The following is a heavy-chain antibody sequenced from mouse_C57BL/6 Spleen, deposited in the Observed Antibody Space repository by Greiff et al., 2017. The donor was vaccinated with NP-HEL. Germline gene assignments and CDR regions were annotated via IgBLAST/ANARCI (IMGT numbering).Heavy chain of an antibody. Sequence: EVKLQESGGGLVQPKGSLKLSCAASGFTFNTYAMHWVRQAPGKGLEWVARIRSKSSNYATYYADSVKDRFTISRDDSQSMLYLQMNNLKTEDTAMYYCVRGGGYSNYEGHWFAYWGQGTLVTVSA. CDR3: VRGGGYSNYEGHWFAY. CDR2: IRSKSSNYAT. CDR1: GFTFNTYA. J-gene: IGHJ3*01. D-gene: IGHD2-5*01. V-gene: IGHV10-3*01.